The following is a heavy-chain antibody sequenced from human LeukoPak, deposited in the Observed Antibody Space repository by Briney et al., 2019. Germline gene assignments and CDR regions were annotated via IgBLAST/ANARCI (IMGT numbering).Heavy chain of an antibody. Sequence: GGSLRLSCAASGFTFSSYEMNWVRQAPGKGLEWVSYTSSSGSTIYYADSVKGRFTISRDNAKNSLYLQMNSLRAEDTAVYYCARERQQLGYYYGMDVWGQGTTVTVSS. CDR3: ARERQQLGYYYGMDV. CDR1: GFTFSSYE. D-gene: IGHD6-13*01. V-gene: IGHV3-48*03. J-gene: IGHJ6*02. CDR2: TSSSGSTI.